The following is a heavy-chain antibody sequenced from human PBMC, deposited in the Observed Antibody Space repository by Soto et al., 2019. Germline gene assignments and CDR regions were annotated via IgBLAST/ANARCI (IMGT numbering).Heavy chain of an antibody. CDR3: AKESSVKAPGSGGWFVP. V-gene: IGHV3-33*03. D-gene: IGHD1-26*01. CDR1: GFDFNAYG. CDR2: ISFDGGNQ. Sequence: QVQLVQSGGGVVQPGRSLRLSCAASGFDFNAYGLHWVRQAPGKGLEWVAGISFDGGNQYYADSVKGLFTISRDNSNNTLYLQMNSLGAEYTATYYCAKESSVKAPGSGGWFVPLGQGTLVIVSS. J-gene: IGHJ5*02.